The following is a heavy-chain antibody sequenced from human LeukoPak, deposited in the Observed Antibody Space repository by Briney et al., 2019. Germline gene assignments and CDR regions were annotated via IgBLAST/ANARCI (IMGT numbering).Heavy chain of an antibody. Sequence: ASVKVSCKASGYTFTGYYMHWVRQAPGQGLEWMGWINPNSGGTNYARKFQGRVTMTRDTSISTAYMELSRLRSDDTAVYYCARRELWFALFDYWGQGTLVTVSS. D-gene: IGHD3-10*01. CDR3: ARRELWFALFDY. CDR2: INPNSGGT. J-gene: IGHJ4*02. CDR1: GYTFTGYY. V-gene: IGHV1-2*02.